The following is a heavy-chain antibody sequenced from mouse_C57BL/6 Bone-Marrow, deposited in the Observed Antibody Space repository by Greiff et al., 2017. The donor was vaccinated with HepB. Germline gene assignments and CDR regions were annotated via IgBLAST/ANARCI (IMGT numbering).Heavy chain of an antibody. CDR1: GYTFTSYG. J-gene: IGHJ4*01. D-gene: IGHD1-1*01. Sequence: QVQLQQSGAELARPGASVKLSCKASGYTFTSYGISWVKQRTGQGLEWIGEIYPRNGNTYYNEKFKGKATLTADKSSSTAYMELRSLTSEDSAVYIGTRLPLTNANYVNYYATLYRARATSSTASS. V-gene: IGHV1-81*01. CDR3: TRLPLTNANYVNYYATLY. CDR2: IYPRNGNT.